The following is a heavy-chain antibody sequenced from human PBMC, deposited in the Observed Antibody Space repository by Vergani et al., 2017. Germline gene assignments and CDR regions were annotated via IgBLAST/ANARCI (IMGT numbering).Heavy chain of an antibody. J-gene: IGHJ6*02. CDR2: IYSGGST. CDR3: AGDPGITMVRGVMDV. Sequence: EVQLVESGGGLVQPGGSLRLSCAASGFTVSSNYMSWVRQAPGKGLEWVSVIYSGGSTYYEDSVKGRFTISRDNSKNTLYLQMNSLRAEDTAVYYCAGDPGITMVRGVMDVWGQGTTVTVSS. CDR1: GFTVSSNY. V-gene: IGHV3-66*01. D-gene: IGHD3-10*01.